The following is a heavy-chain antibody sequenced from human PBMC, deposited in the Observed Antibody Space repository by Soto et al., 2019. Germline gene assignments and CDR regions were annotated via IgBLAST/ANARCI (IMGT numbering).Heavy chain of an antibody. Sequence: TSETLSLTCAVDGGSFSGYYWSWIRKTPGKGLEWIGEINHSGSTNYNPSLKSRVTISVDTSKNQFSLKLSSVTAADTAVYYCAQEGSTSLGFDYWGQGTLVTVSS. CDR1: GGSFSGYY. CDR2: INHSGST. CDR3: AQEGSTSLGFDY. V-gene: IGHV4-34*01. D-gene: IGHD2-2*01. J-gene: IGHJ4*02.